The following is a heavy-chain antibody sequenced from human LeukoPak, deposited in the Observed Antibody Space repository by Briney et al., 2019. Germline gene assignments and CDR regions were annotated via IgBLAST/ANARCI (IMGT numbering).Heavy chain of an antibody. V-gene: IGHV4-4*07. CDR1: GGSISSYY. J-gene: IGHJ4*02. CDR3: ARDRYSSSWHDY. D-gene: IGHD6-13*01. CDR2: IYTSGST. Sequence: SETLTLTCTVSGGSISSYYWSWIRQPAGKGLEWIGRIYTSGSTNYNPSLKSRVTMSVDTSKNQFSLKLSSVTAADTAVYYCARDRYSSSWHDYWGQGTLVTVSS.